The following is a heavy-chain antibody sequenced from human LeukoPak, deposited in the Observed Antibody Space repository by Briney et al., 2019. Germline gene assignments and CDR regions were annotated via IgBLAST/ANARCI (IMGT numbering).Heavy chain of an antibody. V-gene: IGHV4-34*01. CDR1: GGSFSGYY. D-gene: IGHD2-2*01. CDR3: ASRPAYCSSTSCYFY. Sequence: PSETLSLTCAVYGGSFSGYYWSWIRQPPGKGLERIGEINHSGSTNYNPSLKSRVTISVDTSKNQFSLKLSSVTAADTAVYYCASRPAYCSSTSCYFYWGQGTLVTVSS. CDR2: INHSGST. J-gene: IGHJ4*02.